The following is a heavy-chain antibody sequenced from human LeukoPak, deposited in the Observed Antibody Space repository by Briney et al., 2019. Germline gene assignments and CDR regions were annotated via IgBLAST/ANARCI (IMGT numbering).Heavy chain of an antibody. CDR2: ISSSSSYI. CDR3: AREAIVVVVAATRGYGMDV. V-gene: IGHV3-21*01. CDR1: GFTFSSYS. D-gene: IGHD2-15*01. J-gene: IGHJ6*02. Sequence: GGSLRLSCAASGFTFSSYSMNRVRQAPGKGLEWVSSISSSSSYIYYADSVKGRFTISRDNAKNSLYLQMNSLRAEDTAVYYCAREAIVVVVAATRGYGMDVWGQGTTVTVSS.